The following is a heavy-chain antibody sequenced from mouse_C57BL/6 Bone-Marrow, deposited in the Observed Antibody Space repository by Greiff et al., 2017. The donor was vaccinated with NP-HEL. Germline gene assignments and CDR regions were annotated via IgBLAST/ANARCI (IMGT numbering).Heavy chain of an antibody. CDR1: GYTFTDYN. V-gene: IGHV1-18*01. D-gene: IGHD2-10*02. CDR3: ARLLPYGNYERYFDY. Sequence: EVQLQQSGPELVKPGASVKIPCKASGYTFTDYNMDWVKQSHGKSLEWIGDINPNNGGTIYNQKFKGKATLTVDKSSSTAYMELRSLTSEDTAVYYCARLLPYGNYERYFDYWGQGTTLTVSS. J-gene: IGHJ2*01. CDR2: INPNNGGT.